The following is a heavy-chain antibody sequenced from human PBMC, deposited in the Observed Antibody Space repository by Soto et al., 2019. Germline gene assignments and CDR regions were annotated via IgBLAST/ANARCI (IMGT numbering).Heavy chain of an antibody. D-gene: IGHD3-22*01. CDR1: GGSISSYY. Sequence: SETLSLTCTVSGGSISSYYWSWIRQPPGKGLEWIGYIYYSGSTNYNPSLKSRVTISVDTSKNQFSLKLSSVTAADTAMYYCARDTTYYYDSSGYRDWFDPWGQGTLVTVSS. CDR3: ARDTTYYYDSSGYRDWFDP. CDR2: IYYSGST. J-gene: IGHJ5*02. V-gene: IGHV4-59*01.